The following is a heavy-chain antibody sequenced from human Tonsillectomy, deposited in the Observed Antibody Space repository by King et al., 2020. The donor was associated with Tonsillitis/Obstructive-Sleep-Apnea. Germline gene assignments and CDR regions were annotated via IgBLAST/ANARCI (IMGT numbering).Heavy chain of an antibody. J-gene: IGHJ4*02. CDR3: AHTYDSSGSFDC. CDR2: ITPFNGYA. Sequence: QLVQSGAEVKKTGSSVKVSCKASGYTFTYRYLHWVRQAPGQALEWMGWITPFNGYANYAQSFQDRVTINRARSMTTAYMELSSLGSEDTAMYYCAHTYDSSGSFDCWGQGTLVSVSS. V-gene: IGHV1-45*02. CDR1: GYTFTYRY. D-gene: IGHD3-22*01.